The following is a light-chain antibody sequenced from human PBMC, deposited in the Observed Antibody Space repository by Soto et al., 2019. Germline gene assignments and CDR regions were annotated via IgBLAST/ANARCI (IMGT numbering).Light chain of an antibody. V-gene: IGKV1-6*01. Sequence: AIQMTQSPSSLSASGGDRVTVTCRASQGVGNDLGWYQHKPGKAPKLLIFAASTLQTGVPSRFSGSGSGKEFTLTISGLQAEDSATYYCLQDYDYPWTFGQGTKVEV. CDR3: LQDYDYPWT. J-gene: IGKJ1*01. CDR1: QGVGND. CDR2: AAS.